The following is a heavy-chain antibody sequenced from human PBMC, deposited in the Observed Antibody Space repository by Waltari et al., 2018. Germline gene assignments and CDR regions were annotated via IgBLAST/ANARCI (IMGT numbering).Heavy chain of an antibody. CDR2: IGTAGDT. Sequence: EVQLVESGGGLVQPGGSLRLPCAASGFTFRTFDMHWVRQATGKGLEWVSTIGTAGDTYYPDSVRGRFTISRDNAKNSFYLQMSSLRADDTAVYYCAKDTVDTTLVRYFDLWGRGTLVTVSS. J-gene: IGHJ2*01. V-gene: IGHV3-13*01. CDR3: AKDTVDTTLVRYFDL. D-gene: IGHD5-18*01. CDR1: GFTFRTFD.